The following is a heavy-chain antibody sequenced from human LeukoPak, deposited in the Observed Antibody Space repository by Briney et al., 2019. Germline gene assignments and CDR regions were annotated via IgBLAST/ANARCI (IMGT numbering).Heavy chain of an antibody. J-gene: IGHJ4*02. D-gene: IGHD2-2*01. Sequence: ASVKVSCKASGYTFTSYGISGVRQAPGQGLEWMGWISAYNGNTNYAQKLQGRVTMTTDTSTSTAYMELRSLRSDDTAVYYCARVTATSSRDIVVVPAAYWGQGTLVTVSS. CDR2: ISAYNGNT. CDR1: GYTFTSYG. V-gene: IGHV1-18*01. CDR3: ARVTATSSRDIVVVPAAY.